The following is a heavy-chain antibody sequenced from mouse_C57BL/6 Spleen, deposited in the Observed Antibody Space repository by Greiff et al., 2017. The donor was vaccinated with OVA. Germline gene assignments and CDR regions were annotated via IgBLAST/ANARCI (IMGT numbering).Heavy chain of an antibody. CDR1: GFSLSTSGMG. J-gene: IGHJ2*02. Sequence: ESGPGILQSSQTLSLTCSFSGFSLSTSGMGVSWIRQPSGKGLEWLAHIYWDDDKRNNPSLKSRLTISKDTSRNQVFLKITREDTAATAKYYGAQKGGGTDYFDYWGQGTSLTVSS. CDR3: AQKGGGTDYFDY. D-gene: IGHD3-3*01. CDR2: IYWDDDK. V-gene: IGHV8-12*01.